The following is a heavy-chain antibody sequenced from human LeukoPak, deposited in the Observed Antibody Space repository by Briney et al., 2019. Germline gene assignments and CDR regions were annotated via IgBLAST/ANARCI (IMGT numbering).Heavy chain of an antibody. Sequence: GGSLRLSCAASGFTFSSHSMNWVRQAPGKGLEWVSYISTGSSTIYYADSVKGRFTISRDNAKNSLYLQMNSLRAEDTAVYYCARIITIFGVDPTNYYMDVWGKGTTVTVSS. CDR3: ARIITIFGVDPTNYYMDV. D-gene: IGHD3-3*01. J-gene: IGHJ6*03. CDR2: ISTGSSTI. V-gene: IGHV3-48*01. CDR1: GFTFSSHS.